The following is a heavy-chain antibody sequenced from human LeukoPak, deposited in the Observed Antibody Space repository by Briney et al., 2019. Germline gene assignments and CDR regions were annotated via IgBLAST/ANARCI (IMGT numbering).Heavy chain of an antibody. J-gene: IGHJ5*02. CDR3: ARVGKYNWFDP. D-gene: IGHD3-16*01. CDR2: ITPIFGTA. Sequence: ASVKVSCKASGGTFSSYAVTWLRQAPGKGLEWMGGITPIFGTANYTQKFQGRVTITADKSTSIAYMELSSLRSEDTAVYYCARVGKYNWFDPWGQGTLVTVSS. V-gene: IGHV1-69*06. CDR1: GGTFSSYA.